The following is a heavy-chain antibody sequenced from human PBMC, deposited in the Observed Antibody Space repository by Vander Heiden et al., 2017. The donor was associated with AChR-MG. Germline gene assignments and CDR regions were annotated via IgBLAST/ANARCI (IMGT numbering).Heavy chain of an antibody. Sequence: QVQMVESGGYVVQPGGSLRLSFASSGFTFSSYGMHWVRQAPGKGLEWVAFIRYDGSNKYYADSVKGRFTISRDNSKNTLYLQMNSLRAEDTAVYYCAKGISGSDSYYYGMDVWGQGTTVTVSS. V-gene: IGHV3-30*02. D-gene: IGHD1-26*01. CDR2: IRYDGSNK. CDR1: GFTFSSYG. CDR3: AKGISGSDSYYYGMDV. J-gene: IGHJ6*02.